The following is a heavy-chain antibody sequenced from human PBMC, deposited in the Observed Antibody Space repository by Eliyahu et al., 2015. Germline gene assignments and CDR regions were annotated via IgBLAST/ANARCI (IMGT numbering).Heavy chain of an antibody. D-gene: IGHD2/OR15-2a*01. CDR3: ARDPGGYFASLRY. Sequence: QVQLVQSGVEVKKPGAXVKVSXKASGYTFVDSGISWVRQAPGQGLEWMGWINAYNGNTKYAQKFQGRVAMTADTSTSTAHMELRSLRSDDTAVYYCARDPGGYFASLRYWGQGTLVTVS. V-gene: IGHV1-18*01. CDR1: GYTFVDSG. J-gene: IGHJ4*02. CDR2: INAYNGNT.